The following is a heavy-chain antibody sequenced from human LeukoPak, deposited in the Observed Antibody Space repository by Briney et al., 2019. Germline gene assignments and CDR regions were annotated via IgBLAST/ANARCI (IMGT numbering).Heavy chain of an antibody. CDR3: ARDHLRTLGY. CDR2: IYYSGST. J-gene: IGHJ4*02. Sequence: SETLSLTCTVSGGSISSSSYYWGWIRQPPGKGLEWIGSIYYSGSTYYNPSLKSRVTISVDTSKNQFSLKLSSVTAADTAVYYCARDHLRTLGYWGQGTLVTVSS. V-gene: IGHV4-39*07. CDR1: GGSISSSSYY. D-gene: IGHD1-14*01.